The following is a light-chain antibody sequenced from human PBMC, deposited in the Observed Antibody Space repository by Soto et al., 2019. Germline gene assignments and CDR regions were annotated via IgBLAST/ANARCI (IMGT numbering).Light chain of an antibody. J-gene: IGKJ3*01. Sequence: IVMTQSRGTLSFSPGETATLSCRASQSVSSNYVAWSHQKPGQAPRLLIYGASSRATGVPDRFGASGSGTDFTLTISRLEPEDFAVYYCQQYGRSPFTFGPGTKVDIK. CDR3: QQYGRSPFT. V-gene: IGKV3-20*01. CDR1: QSVSSNY. CDR2: GAS.